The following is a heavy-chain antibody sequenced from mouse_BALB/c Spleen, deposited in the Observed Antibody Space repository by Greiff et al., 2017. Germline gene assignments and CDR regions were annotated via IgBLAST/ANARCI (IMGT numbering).Heavy chain of an antibody. J-gene: IGHJ4*01. D-gene: IGHD3-1*01. CDR3: TRDRSGYAMDY. CDR2: ISSGGSYT. Sequence: EVKLVESGGGLVKPGGSLKLSCAASGFTFSSYTMSWVRQTPEKRLEWVATISSGGSYTYYPDSVKGRFTISRDNAKNTLYLQMSSLKSEDTAMYYCTRDRSGYAMDYWGQGTSATVAS. V-gene: IGHV5-6-4*01. CDR1: GFTFSSYT.